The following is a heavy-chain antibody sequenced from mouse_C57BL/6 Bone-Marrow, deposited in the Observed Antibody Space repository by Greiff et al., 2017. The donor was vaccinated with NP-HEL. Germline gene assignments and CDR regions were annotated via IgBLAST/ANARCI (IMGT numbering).Heavy chain of an antibody. Sequence: QVQLQQSGAELMKPGASVKLSCKATGYTFTGHWIEWVKQRPGHGLEWIGEIFPGSGNPSYNERFKGKATFTADTSSNTADMQRSSLTTEDSSIYYCARDYYGSSYFDYGGQGTTLTVSS. CDR2: IFPGSGNP. D-gene: IGHD1-1*01. CDR1: GYTFTGHW. J-gene: IGHJ2*01. V-gene: IGHV1-9*01. CDR3: ARDYYGSSYFDY.